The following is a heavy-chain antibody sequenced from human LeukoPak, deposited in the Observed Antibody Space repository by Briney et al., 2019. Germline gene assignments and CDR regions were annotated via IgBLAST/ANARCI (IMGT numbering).Heavy chain of an antibody. D-gene: IGHD2-21*02. Sequence: PSETLSLTCAVYGGSFSGYYWSWIRQPPGKGLEWIGEINHSGSTNYNPSLKSRVTMSVDTSKNQFSLKLSSVTAADTAVYYCARSVVVTLFDAFDIWGQGTMVTVSS. V-gene: IGHV4-34*01. CDR1: GGSFSGYY. CDR2: INHSGST. CDR3: ARSVVVTLFDAFDI. J-gene: IGHJ3*02.